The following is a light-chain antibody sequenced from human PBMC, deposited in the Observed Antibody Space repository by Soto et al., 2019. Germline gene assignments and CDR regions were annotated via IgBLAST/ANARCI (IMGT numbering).Light chain of an antibody. V-gene: IGKV3-11*01. CDR3: QQRSNWLLT. CDR1: QSVRSY. Sequence: EIVLTQSPATLSLSPGERATLSCRASQSVRSYLAWYQQKPGQAPRLLIYDASNRATGIPARFSGSGSGTDFTLTISSLEPEDFAVYYCQQRSNWLLTFGGGTKVDIK. CDR2: DAS. J-gene: IGKJ4*01.